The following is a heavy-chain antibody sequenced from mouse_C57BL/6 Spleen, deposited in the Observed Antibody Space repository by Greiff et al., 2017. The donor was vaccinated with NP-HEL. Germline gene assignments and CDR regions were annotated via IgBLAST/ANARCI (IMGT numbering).Heavy chain of an antibody. CDR1: GFSFNTYA. D-gene: IGHD2-12*01. Sequence: EVHLVESGGGLVQPKGSLKLSCAASGFSFNTYAMNWVRQAPGKGLEWVARIRSKSNNYATYYADSVKDRFTISRDDSESMLYLQMNNLKTEDTAMYYCVRQGYSPYAMDYWGQGTSVTVSS. CDR3: VRQGYSPYAMDY. CDR2: IRSKSNNYAT. V-gene: IGHV10-1*01. J-gene: IGHJ4*01.